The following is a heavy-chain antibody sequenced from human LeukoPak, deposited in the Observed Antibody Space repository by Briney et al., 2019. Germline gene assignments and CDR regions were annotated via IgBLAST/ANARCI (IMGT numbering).Heavy chain of an antibody. D-gene: IGHD2-2*01. Sequence: IPGGSLRLSCVASGFTFSSYSVNWVRQAPGKGLEWVSSISSSGAHIYYADSVKGRFTISRDNAKNSLYLQIISLRAEDTAVYYCARRQGYCDSTACYSTYFDYWGQGTLVTVSS. J-gene: IGHJ4*02. CDR2: ISSSGAHI. CDR3: ARRQGYCDSTACYSTYFDY. V-gene: IGHV3-21*01. CDR1: GFTFSSYS.